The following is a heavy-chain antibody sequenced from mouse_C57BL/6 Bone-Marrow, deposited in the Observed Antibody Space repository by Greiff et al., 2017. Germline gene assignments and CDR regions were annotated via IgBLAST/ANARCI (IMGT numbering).Heavy chain of an antibody. D-gene: IGHD5-1*01. CDR2: FHPYNDDT. CDR3: TRSSTFFYDFDN. J-gene: IGHJ2*01. Sequence: VKLQESGAELVKPGASVKMSCKASGYTFTTYPIEWMKQNHGKSLEWIGNFHPYNDDTKYNEKFKGKATLTVEKSSNTVYLELSRLTSADSAVYYCTRSSTFFYDFDNWGQDTTHTVSS. V-gene: IGHV1-47*01. CDR1: GYTFTTYP.